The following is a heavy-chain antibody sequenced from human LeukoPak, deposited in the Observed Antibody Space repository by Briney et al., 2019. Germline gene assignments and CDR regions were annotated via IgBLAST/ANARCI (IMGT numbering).Heavy chain of an antibody. J-gene: IGHJ5*02. CDR1: GGSFSGYY. Sequence: SETLSLTCAVYGGSFSGYYWSWIRQPPGKGLEWIGEINHSGSTNYNPSLKSRVTISVDTSKNQFSLKLSSVTAADTAVYYCAKNGQSGFSFDPWGQGTLVTVSS. CDR3: AKNGQSGFSFDP. D-gene: IGHD2-8*01. CDR2: INHSGST. V-gene: IGHV4-34*01.